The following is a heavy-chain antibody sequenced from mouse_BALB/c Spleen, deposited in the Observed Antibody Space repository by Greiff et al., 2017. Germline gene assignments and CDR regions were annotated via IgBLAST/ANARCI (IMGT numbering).Heavy chain of an antibody. J-gene: IGHJ4*01. CDR2: INPYNGDT. CDR3: ARRGLVIDYAMDY. CDR1: GYSFTGYF. Sequence: EVKLVESGPELVKPGASVKISCKASGYSFTGYFMNWVMQSHGKSLEWIGRINPYNGDTFYNQKFKGKATLTVDKSSSTAHMELRSLASEDSAVYYCARRGLVIDYAMDYWGQGTSVTVSS. V-gene: IGHV1-20*02.